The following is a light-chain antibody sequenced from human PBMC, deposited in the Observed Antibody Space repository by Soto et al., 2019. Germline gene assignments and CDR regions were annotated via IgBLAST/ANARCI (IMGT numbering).Light chain of an antibody. V-gene: IGKV3-20*01. CDR1: QSVSSSY. CDR3: QQYGSSPWT. J-gene: IGKJ1*01. CDR2: GAS. Sequence: EIVLTQSPGTLSLSTGERATLSCRASQSVSSSYLAWYQQKPGQAPRLLIYGASSRATGIPDRFSGSGSGTDFTLTISRLEPEDCAVYYCQQYGSSPWTFGQGTKVEIK.